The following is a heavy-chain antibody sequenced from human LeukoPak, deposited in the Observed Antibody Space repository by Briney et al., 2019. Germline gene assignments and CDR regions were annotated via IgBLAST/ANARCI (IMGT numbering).Heavy chain of an antibody. Sequence: PGRSLRLSCAASGFTFSSYGMHWVRQAPGKGLEWVAVISYDGSNKYYADSVKGRFTNSRDNSKNTLYLQMNSLRAEDTAVYYCAKDPRGSYYDSGSYYDYWGQGTLVTVSS. CDR2: ISYDGSNK. CDR1: GFTFSSYG. V-gene: IGHV3-30*18. J-gene: IGHJ4*02. D-gene: IGHD3-10*01. CDR3: AKDPRGSYYDSGSYYDY.